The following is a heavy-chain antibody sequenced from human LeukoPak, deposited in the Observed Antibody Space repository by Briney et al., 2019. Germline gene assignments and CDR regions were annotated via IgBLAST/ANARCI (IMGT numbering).Heavy chain of an antibody. CDR2: IYYSGST. V-gene: IGHV4-39*01. CDR1: GGSISSSSYY. Sequence: PSETLSLTCTVSGGSISSSSYYWGWIRQPPGKGLEWIGSIYYSGSTYYNPSLKSRVTISVDTSKNQFSLKLSSVTAADTAVYYCARLPLNYYDSSGYYLIDYWGQGTLVTVSS. D-gene: IGHD3-22*01. J-gene: IGHJ4*02. CDR3: ARLPLNYYDSSGYYLIDY.